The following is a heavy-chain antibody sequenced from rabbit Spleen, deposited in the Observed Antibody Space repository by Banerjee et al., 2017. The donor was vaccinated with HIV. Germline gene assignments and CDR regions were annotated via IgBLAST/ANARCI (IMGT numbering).Heavy chain of an antibody. CDR2: AYAGSSGST. Sequence: QSLEESGGDLVKPGASLTLTCTASGFSFSSRYYMCWVRQAPGKGLEWIACAYAGSSGSTYSATWAKGRFTISKTSSTTVTLQMTSLSAADTATYFCARDTHDDYGDWADLTLWGPGTLVTVS. CDR3: ARDTHDDYGDWADLTL. V-gene: IGHV1S40*01. D-gene: IGHD2-1*01. J-gene: IGHJ6*01. CDR1: GFSFSSRYY.